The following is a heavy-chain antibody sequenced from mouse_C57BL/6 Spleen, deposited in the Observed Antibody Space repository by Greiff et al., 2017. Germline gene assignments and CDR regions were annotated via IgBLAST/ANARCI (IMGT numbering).Heavy chain of an antibody. D-gene: IGHD4-1*01. CDR3: ARPNTGGGDFYY. CDR1: GFTFSDYG. J-gene: IGHJ2*01. CDR2: ISSGSSTI. V-gene: IGHV5-17*01. Sequence: EVQRVESGGGLVKPGGSLKLSCAASGFTFSDYGMNWVRQAPEKGLEWVAYISSGSSTIYYEDTVKGRFTISRDNAKNTLFLQVTRLRSEDTAMYYCARPNTGGGDFYYWGQGTTLTVSS.